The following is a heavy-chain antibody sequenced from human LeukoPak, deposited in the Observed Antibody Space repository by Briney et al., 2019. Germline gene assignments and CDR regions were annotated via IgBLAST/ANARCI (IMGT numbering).Heavy chain of an antibody. V-gene: IGHV3-7*03. CDR2: IKQDGSEE. J-gene: IGHJ5*02. D-gene: IGHD2-2*01. Sequence: GGSLRLSCAASGFTFSSYWMSWVRQAPGRGLEWVANIKQDGSEEYYVDSVKGRFTISRDNAKNSLYLQMNSLRAEDTAVYYCAGQGYCSTTSCYWDWFDPWGQGTLVTVSS. CDR1: GFTFSSYW. CDR3: AGQGYCSTTSCYWDWFDP.